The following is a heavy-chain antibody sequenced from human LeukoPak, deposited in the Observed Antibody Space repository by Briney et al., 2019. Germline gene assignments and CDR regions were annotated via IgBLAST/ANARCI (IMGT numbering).Heavy chain of an antibody. V-gene: IGHV3-23*01. CDR1: GFTFSSYA. Sequence: GGSLRLSCAASGFTFSSYAMSWVRQAPGKGLEWVSAISGSGGSTYYADSVKGRFTISRDNSKNTLYLQMNSLRAEDTAVYYCAKGRDDILTGYYRVYFDYWGQGTLVTVSS. CDR2: ISGSGGST. D-gene: IGHD3-9*01. J-gene: IGHJ4*02. CDR3: AKGRDDILTGYYRVYFDY.